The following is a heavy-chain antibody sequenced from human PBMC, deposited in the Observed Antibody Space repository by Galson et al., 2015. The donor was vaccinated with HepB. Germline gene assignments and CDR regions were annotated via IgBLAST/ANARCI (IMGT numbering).Heavy chain of an antibody. D-gene: IGHD5-12*01. CDR1: GGSISSYY. J-gene: IGHJ4*02. Sequence: SETLSLTCTVSGGSISSYYWSWIRQPPGKGLEWIGYIYYSGSTNYNPSLKSRVTISVDTSKNQFSLKLSSVTAADTAVYYCARLAVSGYDSRDYWGQGTLVTVSS. V-gene: IGHV4-59*12. CDR2: IYYSGST. CDR3: ARLAVSGYDSRDY.